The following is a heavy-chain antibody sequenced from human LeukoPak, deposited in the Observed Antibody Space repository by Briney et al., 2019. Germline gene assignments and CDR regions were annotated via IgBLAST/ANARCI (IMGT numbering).Heavy chain of an antibody. CDR1: GGTFSSYG. J-gene: IGHJ4*02. CDR3: ARERVVGASLPY. D-gene: IGHD1-26*01. Sequence: ASVKVSCKASGGTFSSYGISWVRQAPGQGLEWMGWISAYNGNTNYAQKLQGRVTMTTDTSTSTAYMELRSLRSDDTAVYYCARERVVGASLPYWGQGTLVTVSS. CDR2: ISAYNGNT. V-gene: IGHV1-18*01.